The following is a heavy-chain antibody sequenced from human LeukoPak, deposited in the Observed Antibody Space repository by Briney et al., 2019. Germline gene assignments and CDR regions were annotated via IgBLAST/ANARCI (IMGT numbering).Heavy chain of an antibody. CDR1: GFTFSSYS. CDR2: IKQDGSEK. V-gene: IGHV3-7*01. J-gene: IGHJ6*03. D-gene: IGHD3-9*01. CDR3: ARSILTARKNYYMDV. Sequence: GGSLRLSCAASGFTFSSYSMNWVRQAPGKGLEWVANIKQDGSEKYYMDSVKGRFTISRDNAKNSLYLQMNSLRAEDTAVYYCARSILTARKNYYMDVWGKGTTVTVSS.